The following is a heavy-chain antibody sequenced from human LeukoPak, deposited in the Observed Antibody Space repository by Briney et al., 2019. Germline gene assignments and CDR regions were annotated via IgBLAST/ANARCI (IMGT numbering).Heavy chain of an antibody. CDR1: GYIFSTYY. CDR3: ASPKHYGDLLRFDY. Sequence: ASVKVSCKASGYIFSTYYMHWVRQAPGQGLEWMGIIDPSGGTTTYAQKFQGRVTMTRDTSTSTVYMELSSLRSEDTAVYYCASPKHYGDLLRFDYWGQGTLVTVSS. V-gene: IGHV1-46*01. D-gene: IGHD4-17*01. CDR2: IDPSGGTT. J-gene: IGHJ4*02.